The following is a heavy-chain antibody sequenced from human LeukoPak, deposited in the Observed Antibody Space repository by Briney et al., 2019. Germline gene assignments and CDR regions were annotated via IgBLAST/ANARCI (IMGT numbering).Heavy chain of an antibody. CDR1: GGSISSGDYY. J-gene: IGHJ4*02. V-gene: IGHV4-30-4*01. Sequence: SQTLSLTCTVSGGSISSGDYYWSWIRQPPGKGLEWIGYIYYSGSTYYNPSLKSRVTISVDTSENQFSLKLSSVTAADTAVYYCARVAGGYYFGYWGQGTLVTVSS. CDR2: IYYSGST. D-gene: IGHD6-19*01. CDR3: ARVAGGYYFGY.